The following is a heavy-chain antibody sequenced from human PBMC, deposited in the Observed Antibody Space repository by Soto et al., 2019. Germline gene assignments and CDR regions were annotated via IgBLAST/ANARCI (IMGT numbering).Heavy chain of an antibody. V-gene: IGHV3-23*01. CDR2: ISGSGGST. CDR1: GFTFSSYA. D-gene: IGHD3-22*01. J-gene: IGHJ4*02. Sequence: EVQLLESGGGLVQPGGSLRLSCAASGFTFSSYAMSWVRQAPGKGLEWVSAISGSGGSTYYADSVKGRFTISRDNSKNTPYLQMNSLRAEDTAVYYCAKEGYDDSSGYYTGDYFDYWGQGTLVTVFS. CDR3: AKEGYDDSSGYYTGDYFDY.